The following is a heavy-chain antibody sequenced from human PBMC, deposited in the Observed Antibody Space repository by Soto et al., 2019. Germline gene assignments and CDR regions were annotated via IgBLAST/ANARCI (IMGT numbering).Heavy chain of an antibody. V-gene: IGHV3-30-3*01. J-gene: IGHJ4*02. D-gene: IGHD1-26*01. CDR3: ASSGSYRYYFDY. Sequence: GGSLRLFCAASGFTFSSYAMHWVRQAPGKGLEWVAVISYDGSNKYYADSVKGRFTISRDNSKNTLYLQMNSLRAEDTAVYYCASSGSYRYYFDYWGQGTLVTVSS. CDR1: GFTFSSYA. CDR2: ISYDGSNK.